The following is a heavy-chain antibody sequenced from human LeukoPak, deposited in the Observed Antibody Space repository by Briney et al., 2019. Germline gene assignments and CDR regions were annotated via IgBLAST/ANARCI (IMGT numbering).Heavy chain of an antibody. Sequence: GGSLRLSCAASGFTFSSYAMSWVRQAPGKGLEWVSAISGSGGSTYYADSVKGRFTISRDNSKNTLYLQMNSLRAEDTAVYYCAKDPRYCSSTSCYYFDYWGQGTLVTVSS. D-gene: IGHD2-2*01. CDR2: ISGSGGST. CDR3: AKDPRYCSSTSCYYFDY. J-gene: IGHJ4*02. V-gene: IGHV3-23*01. CDR1: GFTFSSYA.